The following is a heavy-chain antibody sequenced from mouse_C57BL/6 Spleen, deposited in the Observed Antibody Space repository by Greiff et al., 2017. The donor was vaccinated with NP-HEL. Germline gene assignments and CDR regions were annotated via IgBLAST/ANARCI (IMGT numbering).Heavy chain of an antibody. CDR3: AGSWYYSSSCVEFAY. CDR1: GYAFSSSW. J-gene: IGHJ3*01. D-gene: IGHD1-1*01. V-gene: IGHV1-82*01. CDR2: IYPGDGDT. Sequence: QVQLQQSGPELVKPGASVKISCKASGYAFSSSWMHWVKQRPGQGLEWIGRIYPGDGDTNYNGKFKGKATLTADKSSSTAYMQLSSLTSEDSAVYYCAGSWYYSSSCVEFAYWGQGTLVTVSA.